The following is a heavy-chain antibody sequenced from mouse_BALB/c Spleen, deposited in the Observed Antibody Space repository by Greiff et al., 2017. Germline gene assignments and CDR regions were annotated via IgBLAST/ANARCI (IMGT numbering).Heavy chain of an antibody. CDR2: INPSNGGT. Sequence: QVQLQQSGAELVKPGASVKLSCKASGYTFTSYYMYWVKQRPGQGLEWIGEINPSNGGTNFNEKFKSKATLTVDKSSSTAYMQLSSLTSEDSAVYYCTRSYYRYDEWAYWGQGTLVTVSA. CDR1: GYTFTSYY. D-gene: IGHD2-14*01. CDR3: TRSYYRYDEWAY. V-gene: IGHV1S81*02. J-gene: IGHJ3*01.